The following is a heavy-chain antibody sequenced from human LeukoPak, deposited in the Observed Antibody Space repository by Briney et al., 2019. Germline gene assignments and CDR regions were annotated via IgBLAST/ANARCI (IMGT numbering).Heavy chain of an antibody. Sequence: GASVKVSCKASGYTFTGYYMHWVRQAPGQGLEWMGWINPNSGGTNYAQKFQGRVTMTRDTSISTAYMELSRLRSDDTAVYYCARVRGGSYYYYMDVWGKGTTVTISS. D-gene: IGHD3-10*01. V-gene: IGHV1-2*02. CDR3: ARVRGGSYYYYMDV. CDR1: GYTFTGYY. J-gene: IGHJ6*03. CDR2: INPNSGGT.